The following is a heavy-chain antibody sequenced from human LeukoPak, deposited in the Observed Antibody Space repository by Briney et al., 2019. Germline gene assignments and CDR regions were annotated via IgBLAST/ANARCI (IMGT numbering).Heavy chain of an antibody. J-gene: IGHJ4*02. D-gene: IGHD2-2*01. Sequence: GGSLRLSCAASGFTFSSYGMHWVRQAPGKGLEWVAVISYDGSNKYYADSVKGRFTISRDNSKNTLYLQMNSLRAEDTAVYYCAKDRGGCSSTSCYYFDYWGQGILVTVSS. CDR2: ISYDGSNK. CDR3: AKDRGGCSSTSCYYFDY. V-gene: IGHV3-30*18. CDR1: GFTFSSYG.